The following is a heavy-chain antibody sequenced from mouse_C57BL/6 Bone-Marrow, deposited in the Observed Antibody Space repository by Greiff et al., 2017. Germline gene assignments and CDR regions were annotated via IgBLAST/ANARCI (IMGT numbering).Heavy chain of an antibody. D-gene: IGHD1-1*01. CDR1: GYTFTSYD. CDR2: IYPRDGST. V-gene: IGHV1-85*01. Sequence: QVQLQQSGPELVKPGASVKLSCKASGYTFTSYDINWVKQRPGQGLEWIGLIYPRDGSTKYNEKFKGKATLTVDTSSSTAYMELHSLTSEDSAVYFGARDYGSSYWYFDVWGTGTTVTVSA. CDR3: ARDYGSSYWYFDV. J-gene: IGHJ1*03.